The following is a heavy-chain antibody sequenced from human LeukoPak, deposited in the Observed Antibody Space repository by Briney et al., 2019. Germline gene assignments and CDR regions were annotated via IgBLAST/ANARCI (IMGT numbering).Heavy chain of an antibody. J-gene: IGHJ4*02. CDR2: IYHSGST. V-gene: IGHV4-30-2*01. CDR3: ARAPYDSSGYDY. D-gene: IGHD3-22*01. Sequence: SETLSLTCAVSGGSLSSGGYSWSWVRQPPGKGLEWIGYIYHSGSTYYNPSLKSRVTISVDRSKNQFSLKLSSVTAADTAVYYCARAPYDSSGYDYWGQGTLVTVSS. CDR1: GGSLSSGGYS.